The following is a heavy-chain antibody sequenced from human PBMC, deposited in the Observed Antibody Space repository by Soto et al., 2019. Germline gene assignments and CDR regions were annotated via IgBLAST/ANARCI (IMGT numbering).Heavy chain of an antibody. Sequence: EVQLLDSGGGLVQPGGSLRLSCAASGFTFIDYAMSWVRQAPGKGLEWVATISTAGDSTFSADSVKGRFTISRDNSKNTLYLQMNRLRVEDTAVSFCAKGGSFGGILASWGRGTLVTVSS. D-gene: IGHD3-10*01. CDR1: GFTFIDYA. V-gene: IGHV3-23*01. J-gene: IGHJ4*02. CDR3: AKGGSFGGILAS. CDR2: ISTAGDST.